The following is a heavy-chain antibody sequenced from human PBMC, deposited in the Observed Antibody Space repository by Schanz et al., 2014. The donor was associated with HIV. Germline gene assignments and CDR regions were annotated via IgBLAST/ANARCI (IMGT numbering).Heavy chain of an antibody. CDR3: AKGYGDYYWYFDL. CDR1: GFTFSNYG. V-gene: IGHV3-33*06. CDR2: IWYDGSNK. J-gene: IGHJ2*01. Sequence: QVQLVESGGGVVQPGKSLRLSCAASGFTFSNYGMHWVRQAPGKGLEWVAVIWYDGSNKYYADSVKGRFTISRDNSKNTLYLQMNSLRAEDTAVYYCAKGYGDYYWYFDLWGRGTLVTVSS. D-gene: IGHD4-17*01.